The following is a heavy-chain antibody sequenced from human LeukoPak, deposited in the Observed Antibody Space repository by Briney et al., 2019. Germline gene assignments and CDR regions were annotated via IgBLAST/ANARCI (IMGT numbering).Heavy chain of an antibody. CDR1: GFKFSDHY. J-gene: IGHJ4*02. D-gene: IGHD3-10*01. CDR3: ARGLGDQGY. CDR2: INRNGGIT. Sequence: GGSLRLSCAASGFKFSDHYIDWVRQAPGKGLEWVSTINRNGGITYYADSVKGRFTISRDNSKNSLYLQMNSLRAEDTAVYYCARGLGDQGYWGQGTLVTVSS. V-gene: IGHV3-23*01.